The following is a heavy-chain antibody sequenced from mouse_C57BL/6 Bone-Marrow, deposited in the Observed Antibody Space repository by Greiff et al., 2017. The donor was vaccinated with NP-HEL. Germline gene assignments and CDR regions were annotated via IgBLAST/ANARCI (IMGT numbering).Heavy chain of an antibody. D-gene: IGHD1-1*01. J-gene: IGHJ3*01. V-gene: IGHV1-19*01. CDR2: INPYNGGT. CDR3: ARDIYYYGSSWFAY. Sequence: EVQRVESGPVLVKPGASVKMSCKASGYTFTDYYMNWVKQSHGKSLEWIGVINPYNGGTSYNQKFKGKATLTVDKSSSTAYMELNSLTSEDSAVYYCARDIYYYGSSWFAYWGQGTLVTVSA. CDR1: GYTFTDYY.